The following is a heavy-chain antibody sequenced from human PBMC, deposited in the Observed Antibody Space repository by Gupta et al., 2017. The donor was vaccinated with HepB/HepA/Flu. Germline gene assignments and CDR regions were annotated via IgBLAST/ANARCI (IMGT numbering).Heavy chain of an antibody. CDR2: INHSGST. D-gene: IGHD2-2*01. CDR1: GGSFSGYY. Sequence: QVQLQQWGAGLLTPSETLSLTCAVYGGSFSGYYWSWIRQPPGKGLEWIGEINHSGSTNYNPSLKRRVTISVDTSKNQFSLKLSSVTAADTAVYYCARLASVGYCSSTSCPSERGWLDYWGQGTLVTVSA. CDR3: ARLASVGYCSSTSCPSERGWLDY. V-gene: IGHV4-34*01. J-gene: IGHJ4*02.